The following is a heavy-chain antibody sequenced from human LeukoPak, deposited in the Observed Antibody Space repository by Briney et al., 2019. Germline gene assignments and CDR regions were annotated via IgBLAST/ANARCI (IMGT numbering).Heavy chain of an antibody. CDR1: GFTFTMFG. CDR2: IDARSGIV. J-gene: IGHJ3*02. V-gene: IGHV3-48*01. Sequence: GGSLRLSCAASGFTFTMFGMNWVRQAPGKGLEWVSYIDARSGIVYYADSVQGRFTISRDDAKDSVFLQMNSLRVDDTAVYYCARTYDFGRGPPGDAFDNWGQGTLVTV. CDR3: ARTYDFGRGPPGDAFDN. D-gene: IGHD3-3*01.